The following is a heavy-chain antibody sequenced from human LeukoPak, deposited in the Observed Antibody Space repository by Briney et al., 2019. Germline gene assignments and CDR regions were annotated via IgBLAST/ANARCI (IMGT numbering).Heavy chain of an antibody. D-gene: IGHD2-8*01. V-gene: IGHV3-23*01. J-gene: IGHJ4*02. CDR3: AKDQGGNIVLMVYAISSGFDY. CDR1: GFTFSSYA. Sequence: GGSLRLSCAASGFTFSSYAMSWVRQAPGKGLEWVSAISSSGGSTYYADSVKGRFTISRDNSKNTLYLQMNSLRAEDTAVYYCAKDQGGNIVLMVYAISSGFDYWGQGTLVTVSS. CDR2: ISSSGGST.